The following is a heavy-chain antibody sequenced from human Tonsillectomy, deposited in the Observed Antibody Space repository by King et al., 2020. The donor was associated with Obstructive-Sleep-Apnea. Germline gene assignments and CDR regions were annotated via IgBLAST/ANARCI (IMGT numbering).Heavy chain of an antibody. CDR1: TFTFSVHA. Sequence: VQLVESGGGVVQPGRSLRLSCAASTFTFSVHAMHWVRQAPGKGLEWVAVISNDGGNKYYADSVRGRFSISRDNSKNMFYLHMSSLRAEDTAQYYCARDKNSDYPLLNAMDVWGQGTTVTVSS. V-gene: IGHV3-30*04. J-gene: IGHJ6*02. CDR2: ISNDGGNK. CDR3: ARDKNSDYPLLNAMDV. D-gene: IGHD5-12*01.